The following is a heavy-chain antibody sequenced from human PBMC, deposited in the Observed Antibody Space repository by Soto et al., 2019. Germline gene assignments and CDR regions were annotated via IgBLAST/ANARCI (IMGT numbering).Heavy chain of an antibody. J-gene: IGHJ6*03. CDR3: ARVGYCSGGSCYYLDV. Sequence: PGGSLRLSCAASGFTFSSYSMNWVRQAPGKGLEWVSSISSSSSYIYYADSVKGRFTISRDNAKNSLYLQMNSLRAEDTAVYYCARVGYCSGGSCYYLDVWGQGTTVTVSS. CDR1: GFTFSSYS. CDR2: ISSSSSYI. V-gene: IGHV3-21*01. D-gene: IGHD2-15*01.